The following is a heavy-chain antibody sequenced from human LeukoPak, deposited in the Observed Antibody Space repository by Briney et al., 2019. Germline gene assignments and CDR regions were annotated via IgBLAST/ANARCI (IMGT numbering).Heavy chain of an antibody. J-gene: IGHJ4*02. V-gene: IGHV4-4*07. Sequence: SETLSLTCTVSSGFVSSYYWSWIRQPAGKGLEWIGRIYSSGSTTYNPSLKSRVTMSVDTSKSQFSLKLNSVTAADTAVYYCARDPGFFASWGQGTLVTVSA. CDR3: ARDPGFFAS. CDR1: SGFVSSYY. CDR2: IYSSGST.